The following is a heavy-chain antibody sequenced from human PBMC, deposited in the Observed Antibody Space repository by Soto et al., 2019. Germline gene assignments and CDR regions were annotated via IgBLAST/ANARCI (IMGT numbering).Heavy chain of an antibody. CDR1: GFTFSSYG. Sequence: PGGSLRLSCAASGFTFSSYGMHWVRQAPGKGLEGVAVISYDGSNKYYADSVKGRFTISRDNSKNTLYLQMNSLRAEDTAVYYCAKKALRAACLYFQHWGQGTLVTVSS. J-gene: IGHJ1*01. CDR3: AKKALRAACLYFQH. CDR2: ISYDGSNK. D-gene: IGHD2-15*01. V-gene: IGHV3-30*18.